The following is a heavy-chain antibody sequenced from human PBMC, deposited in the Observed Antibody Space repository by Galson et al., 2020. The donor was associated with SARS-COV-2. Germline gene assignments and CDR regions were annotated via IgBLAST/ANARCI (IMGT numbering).Heavy chain of an antibody. J-gene: IGHJ5*02. CDR2: IYYSGST. Sequence: TVSGGSISSGGYYWSWIRQHPGKGLEWIGYIYYSGSTYYNPSLKSRVTISVDTSKNQFSLKLSSVTAADTAVYYCARIISVGIFGVVNWFDPWGQGTLVTVSS. D-gene: IGHD3-3*01. V-gene: IGHV4-31*03. CDR1: GGSISSGGYY. CDR3: ARIISVGIFGVVNWFDP.